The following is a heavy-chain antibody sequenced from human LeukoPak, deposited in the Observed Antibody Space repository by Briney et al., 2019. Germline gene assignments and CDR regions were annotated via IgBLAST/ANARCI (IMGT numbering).Heavy chain of an antibody. CDR2: IIPIFGTA. D-gene: IGHD5-24*01. Sequence: ASVKASCKASGGTFSSYAISWVRQAPGQGLEWMGGIIPIFGTANYAQKFQGRVTITADESTSTAYMELSSLRSEDTAVYYCAKGRRWLQFWDYWGQGTLVTVSS. V-gene: IGHV1-69*13. CDR1: GGTFSSYA. CDR3: AKGRRWLQFWDY. J-gene: IGHJ4*02.